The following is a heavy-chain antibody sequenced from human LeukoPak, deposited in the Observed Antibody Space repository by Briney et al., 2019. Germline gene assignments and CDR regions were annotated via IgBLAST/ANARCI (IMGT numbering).Heavy chain of an antibody. CDR2: ISGSGGST. CDR1: GFTFNSYA. J-gene: IGHJ4*02. Sequence: GGSLRLSCAASGFTFNSYAIYWVRQAPGKGLEWVSGISGSGGSTYHADSVKGRFSISRENSRNTVFLQMHSLRAEDTALYYCAKTTAGYSSGRYPGWPIDYRGQGTLVTVSS. CDR3: AKTTAGYSSGRYPGWPIDY. D-gene: IGHD6-19*01. V-gene: IGHV3-23*01.